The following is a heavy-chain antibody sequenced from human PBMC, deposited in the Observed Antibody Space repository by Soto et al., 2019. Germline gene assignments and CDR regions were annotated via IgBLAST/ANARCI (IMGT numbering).Heavy chain of an antibody. CDR2: IYYSGST. Sequence: SETLSLTCTVSGGSISSYYWSWIRQPPGKGLERIGYIYYSGSTNYSPSLKSRVTISVDTSKNQFSLKLSSVTAADTAVYYCARDLLVRGGYYYGMDVWGQGTTVTVSS. V-gene: IGHV4-59*01. D-gene: IGHD3-10*01. CDR3: ARDLLVRGGYYYGMDV. J-gene: IGHJ6*02. CDR1: GGSISSYY.